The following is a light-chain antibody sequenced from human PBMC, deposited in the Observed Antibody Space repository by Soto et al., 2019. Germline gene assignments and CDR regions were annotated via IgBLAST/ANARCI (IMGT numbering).Light chain of an antibody. V-gene: IGLV2-23*01. Sequence: QSVLTQPASVSGSPGQSITISCIGTSSDVGSYDLVSWYQQYPGKAPKLMIYEGSKRPSGVSYRFSGSKSGNTASLTILGLQAEDEADYYCCAYTNSATLVFGGGTQLTVL. CDR3: CAYTNSATLV. J-gene: IGLJ7*01. CDR1: SSDVGSYDL. CDR2: EGS.